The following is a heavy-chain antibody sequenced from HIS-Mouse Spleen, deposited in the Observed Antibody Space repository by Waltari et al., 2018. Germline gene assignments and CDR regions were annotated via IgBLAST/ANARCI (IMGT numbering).Heavy chain of an antibody. V-gene: IGHV3-30*18. CDR1: GFTFSSYG. Sequence: QVQLVESGGGVVQPGRSLRLSCAASGFTFSSYGMHWVRQAPGKGLEWVEVISYDGRNKYYADSVKGRFTISRDNSKNTLYLQMNSLRAEDTAVYYCAKVNSGSYYFDYWGQGTLVTVSS. J-gene: IGHJ4*02. CDR3: AKVNSGSYYFDY. D-gene: IGHD1-26*01. CDR2: ISYDGRNK.